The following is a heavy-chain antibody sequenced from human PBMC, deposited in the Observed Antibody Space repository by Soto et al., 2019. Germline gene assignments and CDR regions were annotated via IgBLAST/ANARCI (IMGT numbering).Heavy chain of an antibody. CDR3: ASGSTGQGRDWFDP. V-gene: IGHV4-39*01. J-gene: IGHJ5*02. D-gene: IGHD6-13*01. CDR2: VSFSGSK. Sequence: QLLLQESGPGLVKPSETLSLTCTVSGDSVSNSGYYWGWIRQSPGKRLEWIGSVSFSGSKYYNPSLRSRVTFSVDTSKTLISLKLRSVTAADTAVYYCASGSTGQGRDWFDPWGQGTLVTVSS. CDR1: GDSVSNSGYY.